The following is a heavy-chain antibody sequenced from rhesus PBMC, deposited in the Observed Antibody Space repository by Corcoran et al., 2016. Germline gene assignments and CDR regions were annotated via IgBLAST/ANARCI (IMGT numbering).Heavy chain of an antibody. CDR1: GFTFSSYD. J-gene: IGHJ4*01. CDR2: ISYTDKTI. V-gene: IGHV3-136*01. CDR3: TRGLIAAGAGHY. Sequence: EVQLVESGGGLVQPGGSLRLSCAASGFTFSSYDMSWVRQAPGKGLEWVSNISYTDKTIYYSYSVKGLFTISRDNAKNSLSLQMSSLRAEDTAVYYCTRGLIAAGAGHYWGQGVLVTVSS. D-gene: IGHD6-13*01.